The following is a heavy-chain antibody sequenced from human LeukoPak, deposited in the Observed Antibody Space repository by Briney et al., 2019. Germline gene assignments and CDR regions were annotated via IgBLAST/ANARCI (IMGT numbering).Heavy chain of an antibody. D-gene: IGHD2-15*01. CDR3: ATEPGIGYAFDI. CDR2: INPDGSEK. J-gene: IGHJ3*02. Sequence: GGSLRLSCAASGITFSNYWMSWVRQAPGKGLEWVANINPDGSEKNYAHSVKGRFTISRDNAKNLLSLQMNSLRAEDTAVYYCATEPGIGYAFDIWGQGRMVTVSS. CDR1: GITFSNYW. V-gene: IGHV3-7*01.